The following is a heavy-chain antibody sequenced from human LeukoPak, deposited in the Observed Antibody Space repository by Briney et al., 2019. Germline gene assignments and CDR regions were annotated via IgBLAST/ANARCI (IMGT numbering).Heavy chain of an antibody. J-gene: IGHJ5*02. CDR2: INHSGST. D-gene: IGHD6-6*01. CDR3: ARVGPYSSFNWFDP. Sequence: PSETLSLTCAVYGGSFSGYYWSWIRQPPGKGLEWIGEINHSGSTNYNPSLKSRVTISVDTSKNQFSLKLSSVTAADTAVYYCARVGPYSSFNWFDPWGQGTLVTVSS. CDR1: GGSFSGYY. V-gene: IGHV4-34*01.